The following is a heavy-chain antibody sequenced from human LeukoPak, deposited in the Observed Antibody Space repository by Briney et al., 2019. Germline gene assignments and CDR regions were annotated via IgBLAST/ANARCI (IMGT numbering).Heavy chain of an antibody. CDR2: FDPEDGET. CDR1: GYTLTELS. CDR3: ATGGERSYGMDV. Sequence: ASVKVSCKVSGYTLTELSMHWVRQAPGKGLEWMGGFDPEDGETIYAQKFQGRVTMTEDTSTDTAYMELSSLRSEDTAVYYYATGGERSYGMDVWGQGTTVTVSS. D-gene: IGHD1-1*01. J-gene: IGHJ6*02. V-gene: IGHV1-24*01.